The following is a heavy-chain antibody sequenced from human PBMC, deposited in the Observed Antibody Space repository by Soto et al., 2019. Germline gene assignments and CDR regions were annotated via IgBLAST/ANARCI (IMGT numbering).Heavy chain of an antibody. CDR3: AKSLSAIPGDS. J-gene: IGHJ4*02. V-gene: IGHV3-7*05. CDR2: IKQDGSEK. Sequence: EVQLVESGGGLVQSGGSLRLSCAASGFTFRSYWMSWVRQGPGKGPEWVANIKQDGSEKYYVDAVKGRFTLSRDNAKNSLYLQMTSLRAEDTAVYHCAKSLSAIPGDSWGQGTLVTVSS. CDR1: GFTFRSYW.